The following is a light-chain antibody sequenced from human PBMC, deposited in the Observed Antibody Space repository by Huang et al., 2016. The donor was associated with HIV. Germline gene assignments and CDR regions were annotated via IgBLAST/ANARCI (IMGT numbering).Light chain of an antibody. Sequence: DIVMTQSPLSLPVTPGEPASISCRSSQSLLHSNGYNYLDWYLQKPGPSPQLLIYLGSNRATGVPYRFSGSGSGTDFTLKISRVEAEDVGVYYCMQALQTPRTFGQGTKVEIK. CDR1: QSLLHSNGYNY. V-gene: IGKV2-28*01. J-gene: IGKJ1*01. CDR3: MQALQTPRT. CDR2: LGS.